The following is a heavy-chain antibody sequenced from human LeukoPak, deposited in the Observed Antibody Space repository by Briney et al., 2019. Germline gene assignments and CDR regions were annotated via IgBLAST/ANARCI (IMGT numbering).Heavy chain of an antibody. CDR1: GGSISHYF. J-gene: IGHJ2*01. Sequence: PSETLSLTCTVSGGSISHYFWSWVRQPPGKALEWIGYIYYSGSTNYNPSLKSRVTISVDTSKNQFSLKLSSVTAADTAVYYCAKTVAGYWYFDLWGRGTLVTVSS. V-gene: IGHV4-59*08. CDR2: IYYSGST. D-gene: IGHD6-19*01. CDR3: AKTVAGYWYFDL.